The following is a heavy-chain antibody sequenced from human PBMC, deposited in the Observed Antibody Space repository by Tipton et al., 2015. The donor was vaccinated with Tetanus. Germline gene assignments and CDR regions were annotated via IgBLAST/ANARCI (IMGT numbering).Heavy chain of an antibody. CDR1: GGSISSNSYY. CDR2: IYYSGST. V-gene: IGHV4-39*01. CDR3: ARHVEQLVPYYYYYMDV. J-gene: IGHJ6*03. D-gene: IGHD6-6*01. Sequence: LRLSCTVSGGSISSNSYYWGWIRQPPGKGLEWIGSIYYSGSTYYNPSLKSRLTISVDTSKNQFSLKLSSATAADTAVYYCARHVEQLVPYYYYYMDVWGEGTTVTVSS.